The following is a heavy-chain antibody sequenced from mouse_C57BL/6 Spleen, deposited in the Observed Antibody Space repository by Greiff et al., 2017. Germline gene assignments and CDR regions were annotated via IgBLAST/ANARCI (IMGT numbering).Heavy chain of an antibody. V-gene: IGHV1-52*01. CDR2: IDPSDSET. J-gene: IGHJ1*03. Sequence: VQLQQPGAELVRPGSSVKLSCKASGYTFTSYWMHWVKQRPIQGLEWIGNIDPSDSETHYNQKFKDKATLTVDKSSSTAYMQLSSLTSEDSAVYYCANYYGSSYEYFDVWGTGTTVTVSS. CDR3: ANYYGSSYEYFDV. D-gene: IGHD1-1*01. CDR1: GYTFTSYW.